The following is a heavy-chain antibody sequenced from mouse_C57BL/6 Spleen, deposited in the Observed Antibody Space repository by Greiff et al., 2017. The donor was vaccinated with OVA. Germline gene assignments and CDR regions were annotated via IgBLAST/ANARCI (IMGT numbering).Heavy chain of an antibody. CDR3: AIYGYSLAY. D-gene: IGHD2-2*01. V-gene: IGHV14-2*01. CDR1: GFNIKDYY. J-gene: IGHJ3*01. CDR2: IDPEDGET. Sequence: VQLQQSGAELVKPGASVKLSCTASGFNIKDYYMHWVKQRTEQGLEWIGRIDPEDGETKYAPKFQDKATITADTSSNTAYLQLSSLTSEDTAVYYCAIYGYSLAYWGQGTLVTVSA.